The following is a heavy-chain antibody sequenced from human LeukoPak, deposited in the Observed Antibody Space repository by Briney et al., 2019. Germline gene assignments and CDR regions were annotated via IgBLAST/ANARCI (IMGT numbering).Heavy chain of an antibody. J-gene: IGHJ4*02. V-gene: IGHV3-23*01. Sequence: GGSLRLSCAASGFTFSSYSMSWVRQAPGKGLEWVSTIRASGGSTYYADSVKGRFIISRDNSKNTVFLQMDSLRAEDTAVYYCAKGGYSTNFDYWGQGTLVTVSS. CDR1: GFTFSSYS. D-gene: IGHD6-13*01. CDR3: AKGGYSTNFDY. CDR2: IRASGGST.